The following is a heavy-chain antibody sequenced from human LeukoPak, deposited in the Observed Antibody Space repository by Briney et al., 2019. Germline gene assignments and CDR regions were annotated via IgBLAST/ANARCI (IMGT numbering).Heavy chain of an antibody. CDR3: AKAGRRFLEWLLSTTY. V-gene: IGHV3-30-3*01. Sequence: GGSLRLSCAASGFTFSSYAMHWVRQAPGKGLEWVAVISYDGSNKYYADSVKGRFTISRDNSKNTLYLQMNSLRAEDTAVYYCAKAGRRFLEWLLSTTYWGQGTLVTVSS. D-gene: IGHD3-3*01. J-gene: IGHJ4*02. CDR1: GFTFSSYA. CDR2: ISYDGSNK.